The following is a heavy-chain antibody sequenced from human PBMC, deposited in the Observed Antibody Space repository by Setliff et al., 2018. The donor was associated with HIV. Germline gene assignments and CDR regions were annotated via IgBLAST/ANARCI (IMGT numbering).Heavy chain of an antibody. D-gene: IGHD3-10*01. V-gene: IGHV4-39*07. J-gene: IGHJ4*02. Sequence: PSETLSLTCSVYYSSLTSNNFYWGWIRQPPGRGLEWIGNIYYTGTTHYNSSLKSRVRISVDTSTNQFSLNVTSVTAADTAVYYCARGNYYNMWADPFDYWGQGTLVTVSS. CDR3: ARGNYYNMWADPFDY. CDR1: YSSLTSNNFY. CDR2: IYYTGTT.